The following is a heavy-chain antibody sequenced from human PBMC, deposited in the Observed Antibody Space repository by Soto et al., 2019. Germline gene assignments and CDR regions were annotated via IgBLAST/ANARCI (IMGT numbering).Heavy chain of an antibody. Sequence: QVRLVEPGGGVVQPGRSLRLSWAASGFTCNRYAMHWVRQAPGKGLEWVALIWSDGSKQHYADSVKGRCNISRDNSKNTLYLQMSSLRAEDTAVYYGGGLAYYFDHWGQGSLVTVSS. V-gene: IGHV3-33*01. CDR3: GGLAYYFDH. J-gene: IGHJ4*02. CDR2: IWSDGSKQ. CDR1: GFTCNRYA. D-gene: IGHD5-12*01.